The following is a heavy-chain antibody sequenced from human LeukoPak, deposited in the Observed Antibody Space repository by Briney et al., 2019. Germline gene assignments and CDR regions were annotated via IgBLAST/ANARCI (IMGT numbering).Heavy chain of an antibody. CDR2: IYYSGKT. D-gene: IGHD2-15*01. V-gene: IGHV4-38-2*02. J-gene: IGHJ6*03. CDR1: GYSIGTGYY. CDR3: ARTLYGSYYYYYYYMDV. Sequence: SETLSLTCTVSGYSIGTGYYWGWIRQSPGKGPEWIGSIYYSGKTYYNPSLKSRVTLSIDTSKNEFSLRLTSVTAADTAVYYCARTLYGSYYYYYYYMDVWGKGTTVTVSS.